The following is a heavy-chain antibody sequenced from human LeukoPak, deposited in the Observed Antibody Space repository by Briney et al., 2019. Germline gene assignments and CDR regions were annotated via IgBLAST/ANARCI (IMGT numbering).Heavy chain of an antibody. J-gene: IGHJ4*02. Sequence: SETLSLTCAVYGGSFNGYYWSWIRQPPGKGLEWIGENIHSGRTSYNPSLKGRVTISIDTSKHQFSLNLSSVTAADTAMYYCASRERWGQGTLVTVSS. CDR1: GGSFNGYY. CDR2: NIHSGRT. V-gene: IGHV4-34*12. CDR3: ASRER.